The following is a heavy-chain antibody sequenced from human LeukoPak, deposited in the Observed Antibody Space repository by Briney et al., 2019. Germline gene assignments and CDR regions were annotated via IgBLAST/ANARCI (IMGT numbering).Heavy chain of an antibody. V-gene: IGHV4-30-4*01. D-gene: IGHD3-10*01. CDR3: ATAPWDDYYGSGSYPDY. Sequence: SQTLSLTCTVSGGSISSGDYYWSWIRRPPGKGLEWIGYIYYSGSTYYNPSLKSRVTISVDTSKNQFSLKLSSVTAADTAVYYCATAPWDDYYGSGSYPDYWGQGTLVTVSS. CDR1: GGSISSGDYY. J-gene: IGHJ4*02. CDR2: IYYSGST.